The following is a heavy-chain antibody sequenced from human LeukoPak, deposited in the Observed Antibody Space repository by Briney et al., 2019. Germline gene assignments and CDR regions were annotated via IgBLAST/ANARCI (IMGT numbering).Heavy chain of an antibody. J-gene: IGHJ4*02. D-gene: IGHD2-15*01. V-gene: IGHV3-23*01. CDR2: ITGSGCTT. CDR3: AKSRSEVVVAAANY. CDR1: GFTFSSYA. Sequence: GGSLRLSCAASGFTFSSYAMNWVRQAPGKGLEWVSAITGSGCTTYYADSVRGRFTISRDNSKNTLYLQMNSLRAEDTAIYYCAKSRSEVVVAAANYWGQGTLITVSS.